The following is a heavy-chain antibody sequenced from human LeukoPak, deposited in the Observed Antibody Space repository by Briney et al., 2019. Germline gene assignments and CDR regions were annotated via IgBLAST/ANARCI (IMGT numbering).Heavy chain of an antibody. CDR2: ISGSGAST. CDR3: AKSAAGVWSGYYYWLDP. D-gene: IGHD3-3*01. Sequence: GGSLRLSCVASGFSFSSHAMSWVRQAPGKGLEWVSAISGSGASTYYADSVKGRVTISRDNSKNTLYLQMNSLRAEDTAVYYFAKSAAGVWSGYYYWLDPWGQGTLVTVSS. V-gene: IGHV3-23*01. J-gene: IGHJ5*02. CDR1: GFSFSSHA.